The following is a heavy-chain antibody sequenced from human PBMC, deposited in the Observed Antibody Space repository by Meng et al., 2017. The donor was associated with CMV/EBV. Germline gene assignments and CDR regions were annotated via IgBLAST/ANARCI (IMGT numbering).Heavy chain of an antibody. D-gene: IGHD3-3*01. CDR1: GYTFTSYA. CDR2: SNAGNGNT. V-gene: IGHV1-3*02. J-gene: IGHJ6*02. CDR3: AMSITIFGVVTHYYYYYGMDV. Sequence: ASVKVSCKASGYTFTSYAMHWVRQAPGQRLEWMGWSNAGNGNTKYSQEFQGRVTITRDTSASTAYMELSSLRSEDTAVYYCAMSITIFGVVTHYYYYYGMDVWGQGTTVTVSS.